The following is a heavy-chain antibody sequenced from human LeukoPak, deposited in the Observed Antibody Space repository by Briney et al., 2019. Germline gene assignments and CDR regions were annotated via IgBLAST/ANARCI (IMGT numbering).Heavy chain of an antibody. CDR2: IYYSGST. CDR1: GFTFGSYS. D-gene: IGHD2-2*01. Sequence: LRLSCVASGFTFGSYSMNWVRQAPGKGLEWIGYIYYSGSTYYNPSLKSRVTISVDTSKNQFSLKLSSVTAADTAVYYCARYCSSTSCYWRHAFDIWGQGTMVTVSS. V-gene: IGHV4-31*11. CDR3: ARYCSSTSCYWRHAFDI. J-gene: IGHJ3*02.